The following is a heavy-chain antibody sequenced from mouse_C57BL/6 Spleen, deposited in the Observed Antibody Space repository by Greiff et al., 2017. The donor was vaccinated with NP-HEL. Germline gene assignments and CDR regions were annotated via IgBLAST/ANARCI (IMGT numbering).Heavy chain of an antibody. CDR1: GYTFTDYY. V-gene: IGHV1-76*01. CDR3: ARIADWFAY. Sequence: VQLQQSGAELVRPGASVKLSCKASGYTFTDYYINWVKQRPGQGLEWIARIYPGSGNTYYNEKFKGKATLTADKSSSTAYMQLSSLTSEDSAVYFCARIADWFAYWGQGTLVTVAA. CDR2: IYPGSGNT. J-gene: IGHJ3*01.